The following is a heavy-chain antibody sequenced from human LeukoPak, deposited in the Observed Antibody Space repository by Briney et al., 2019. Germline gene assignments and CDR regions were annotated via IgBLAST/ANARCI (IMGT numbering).Heavy chain of an antibody. Sequence: ASVKVSCKASGYTFTSYDINWVRQATGQGLEWMGWMNPNSGNTGYAQKFQGRVTITTDESTSTAYMELSSLRSEDTAVYYCARYCSSTSCYGNWFDPWGQGTLVTVSS. CDR3: ARYCSSTSCYGNWFDP. V-gene: IGHV1-8*01. J-gene: IGHJ5*02. D-gene: IGHD2-2*01. CDR1: GYTFTSYD. CDR2: MNPNSGNT.